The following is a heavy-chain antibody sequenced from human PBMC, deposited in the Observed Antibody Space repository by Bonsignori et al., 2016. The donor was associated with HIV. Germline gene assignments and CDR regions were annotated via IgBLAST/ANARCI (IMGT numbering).Heavy chain of an antibody. V-gene: IGHV3-11*01. CDR1: GFTFSDYS. Sequence: GESLKISCAASGFTFSDYSMSWIRQAPGKGLEWLSNISSSGSSTHYGDSVKGRFTISRDNAKNSLYLQMNSLRAEDTAVYYCARNDPFDYWGQGTLVTVSS. CDR3: ARNDPFDY. D-gene: IGHD1-1*01. J-gene: IGHJ4*02. CDR2: ISSSGSST.